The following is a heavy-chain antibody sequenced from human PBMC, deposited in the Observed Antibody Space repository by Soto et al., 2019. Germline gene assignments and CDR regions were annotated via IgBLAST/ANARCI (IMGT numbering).Heavy chain of an antibody. D-gene: IGHD3-10*01. CDR3: ARVVVVRGGDSTDY. CDR1: GGSFSGYY. Sequence: QVQLQQWGAGLLKPSETLSLTCAVYGGSFSGYYWSWIRQPPGKGLEWIGEINHSGSTNYNPSLKGRVTLSVNTTQQPFSRKLSSVTAAETAVYYCARVVVVRGGDSTDYWGQGTLVTVSS. CDR2: INHSGST. V-gene: IGHV4-34*01. J-gene: IGHJ4*02.